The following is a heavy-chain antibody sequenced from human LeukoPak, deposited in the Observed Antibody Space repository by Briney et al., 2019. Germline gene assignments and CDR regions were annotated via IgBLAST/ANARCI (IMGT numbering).Heavy chain of an antibody. CDR2: IYYSGST. CDR1: GGSISSGDYY. D-gene: IGHD1-1*01. J-gene: IGHJ6*02. V-gene: IGHV4-30-4*01. CDR3: ARVTVNDPDYYYGMDV. Sequence: SQTLSLTCTVSGGSISSGDYYWSWIRQPPGKGLEWIGYIYYSGSTYYNPSLKSRVTISVDTSKNQFSLKLSSVTAADTAVYYCARVTVNDPDYYYGMDVWGQGTTVTVSS.